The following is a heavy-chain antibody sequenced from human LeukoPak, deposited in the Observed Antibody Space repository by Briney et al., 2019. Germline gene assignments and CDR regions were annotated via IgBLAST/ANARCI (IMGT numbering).Heavy chain of an antibody. V-gene: IGHV4-59*01. CDR1: GGSISSYY. J-gene: IGHJ4*02. Sequence: SETLSLTCTVSGGSISSYYWSWIRQPPGKGLEWIGYIYYSGSTNYNPSLKSRVTISVDTSKNQFSLKLSSVTAADTAVYYCARGNRPFDYWGQGTLVTVSS. CDR3: ARGNRPFDY. D-gene: IGHD1-14*01. CDR2: IYYSGST.